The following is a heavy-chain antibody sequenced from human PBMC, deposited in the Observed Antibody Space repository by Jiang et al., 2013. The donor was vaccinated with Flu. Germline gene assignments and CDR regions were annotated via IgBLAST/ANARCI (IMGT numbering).Heavy chain of an antibody. D-gene: IGHD3-3*01. Sequence: GAEVKKPGSSVKVSCKASGGTFSSYAISWVRQAPGQGLEWMGRIIPILGIANYAQKFQGRVTITADKSTSTAYMELSSLRSEDTAVYYCARKGSSSDFDYWGPGNPWSPSPQ. CDR1: GGTFSSYA. J-gene: IGHJ4*02. V-gene: IGHV1-69*04. CDR3: ARKGSSSDFDY. CDR2: IIPILGIA.